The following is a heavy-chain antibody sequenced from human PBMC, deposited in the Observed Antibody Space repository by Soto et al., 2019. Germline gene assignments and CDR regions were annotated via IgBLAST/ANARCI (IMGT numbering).Heavy chain of an antibody. CDR2: INSDGSST. CDR1: GFTCSSYW. CDR3: AKSRWGFKGY. D-gene: IGHD6-19*01. J-gene: IGHJ4*02. V-gene: IGHV3-74*01. Sequence: EVQLVESGGGLVQPGGSLSLSCAASGFTCSSYWMHWVRHAPGQGMVWVSRINSDGSSTSYADSVKGRFTISRDNAKNTLYLQMNSLRAEATAVYYCAKSRWGFKGYWGQGTLVTVSS.